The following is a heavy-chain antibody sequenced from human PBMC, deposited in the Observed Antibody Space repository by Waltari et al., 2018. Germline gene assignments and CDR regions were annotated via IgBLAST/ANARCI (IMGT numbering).Heavy chain of an antibody. CDR3: AREGGPEYYYRYYMDV. V-gene: IGHV3-30-3*01. CDR1: GLTFSSFL. Sequence: QVQMVESGGGVSQTGRSLRLSCAASGLTFSSFLMHGVRQAPGKGLEWVAVISYAGTNKYYADSVKGRFTISRDNSNNTLYLQVNGLSTEDTAVYYCAREGGPEYYYRYYMDVWGKGTTVIVSS. D-gene: IGHD3-16*01. CDR2: ISYAGTNK. J-gene: IGHJ6*03.